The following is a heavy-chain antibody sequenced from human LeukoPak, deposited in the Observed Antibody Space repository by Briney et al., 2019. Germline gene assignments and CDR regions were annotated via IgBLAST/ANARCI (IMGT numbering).Heavy chain of an antibody. D-gene: IGHD3-22*01. V-gene: IGHV4-59*08. CDR1: RGSISSYY. CDR2: VYYTGST. J-gene: IGHJ5*02. Sequence: SETLSLTCTVSRGSISSYYWSWIRQPPGKGLERITYVYYTGSTNYNPSLKSRVTISVDTSKNQFSLKLSSVTAADTAVYYCARYDSRGWFDPWGQGTLVTVSS. CDR3: ARYDSRGWFDP.